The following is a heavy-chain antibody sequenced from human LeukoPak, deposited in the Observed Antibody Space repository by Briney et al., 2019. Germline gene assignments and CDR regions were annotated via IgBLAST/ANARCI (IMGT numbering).Heavy chain of an antibody. J-gene: IGHJ4*02. V-gene: IGHV1-18*01. CDR1: GYTFTSYG. Sequence: ASVKVSCKASGYTFTSYGISWVRQAPGQGLEWMGWISAYNGNTNYAQKLQGRVTMTRDTSTSTVYMELSSLRSEDTAVYYCARDGSGNCSGGSCYSDFDYWGQGTLVTVSS. CDR2: ISAYNGNT. CDR3: ARDGSGNCSGGSCYSDFDY. D-gene: IGHD2-15*01.